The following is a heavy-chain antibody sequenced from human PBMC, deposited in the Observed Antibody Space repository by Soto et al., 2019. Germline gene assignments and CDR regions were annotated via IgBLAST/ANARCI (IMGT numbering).Heavy chain of an antibody. CDR1: GYTFTSYY. D-gene: IGHD6-6*01. CDR2: INPSGGST. Sequence: ASVKVSCKASGYTFTSYYMHWVRQAPGQGLEWMGIINPSGGSTSYAQKFQGRVTMTRDTSTSTVYMELSSLRSEDTAVYYCARTAARPVGRYYYYGMDVWGQGTTVTVSS. V-gene: IGHV1-46*01. J-gene: IGHJ6*02. CDR3: ARTAARPVGRYYYYGMDV.